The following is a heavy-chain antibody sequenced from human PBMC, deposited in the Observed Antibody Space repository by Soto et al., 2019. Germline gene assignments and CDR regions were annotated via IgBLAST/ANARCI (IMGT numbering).Heavy chain of an antibody. D-gene: IGHD2-2*01. J-gene: IGHJ6*02. CDR3: TTDSADIVVVPATFGMDV. Sequence: GGSLRLSCAASGITFSNAWMTWVRQAPGKGLEWVGRIKSITDGGTTDYAAPVKGRFTISRDDSKNTLYLQMNNLKTEDTAVYYCTTDSADIVVVPATFGMDVWGQGTTVTVSS. CDR2: IKSITDGGTT. V-gene: IGHV3-15*01. CDR1: GITFSNAW.